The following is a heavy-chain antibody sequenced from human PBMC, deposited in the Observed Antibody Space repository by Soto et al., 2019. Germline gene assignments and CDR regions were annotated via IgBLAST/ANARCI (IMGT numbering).Heavy chain of an antibody. J-gene: IGHJ4*02. CDR3: ARSPPTHYYDSSGYSSVGY. Sequence: VASVKVSCKASGYTFTGYYMHWVRQAPGQGLEWMGWINPNSGGTNYAQKFQGRVTMTRDTSISTAYMELSRLRSDDTAVYYCARSPPTHYYDSSGYSSVGYWGQGTLVTVSS. V-gene: IGHV1-2*02. D-gene: IGHD3-22*01. CDR1: GYTFTGYY. CDR2: INPNSGGT.